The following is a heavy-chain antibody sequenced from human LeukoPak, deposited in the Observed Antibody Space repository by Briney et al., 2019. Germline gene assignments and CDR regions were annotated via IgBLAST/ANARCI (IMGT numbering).Heavy chain of an antibody. J-gene: IGHJ6*03. CDR1: GGTFSSYA. CDR2: IIPIFGTA. D-gene: IGHD2-2*01. CDR3: ARRKAVVPAAGYYYYYYMDV. V-gene: IGHV1-69*01. Sequence: SSVTVSYKASGGTFSSYAISWVRQAPGQGLEWMGGIIPIFGTADYAQKFQGRVTITADESTSTAYMELSSLRSEDTAVYYCARRKAVVPAAGYYYYYYMDVWGKGTTVTVSS.